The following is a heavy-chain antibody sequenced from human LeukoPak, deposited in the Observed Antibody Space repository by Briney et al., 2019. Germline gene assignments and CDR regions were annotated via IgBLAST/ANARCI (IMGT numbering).Heavy chain of an antibody. D-gene: IGHD2-15*01. Sequence: GGSLRLSCAASGFTLTRNAVSWVRQTPGRGLEWVSGVGSDDNTHYTDSVRGRFTISRDNANNTLFLQMNSLRVEDTAVYYCAKDLSWWAAADYWGQGALVTVSS. CDR3: AKDLSWWAAADY. V-gene: IGHV3-23*01. CDR1: GFTLTRNA. J-gene: IGHJ4*02. CDR2: VGSDDNT.